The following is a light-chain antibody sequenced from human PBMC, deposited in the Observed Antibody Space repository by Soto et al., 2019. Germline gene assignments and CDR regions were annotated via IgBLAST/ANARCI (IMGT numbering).Light chain of an antibody. V-gene: IGKV3-20*01. CDR2: DAS. J-gene: IGKJ1*01. Sequence: IVLTQSPGTLSLSPGERATLSCRASQSVSSYLAWYQQKPGQAPRLLIYDASNRATGIPDRFSGSGSGTDFTLTISRLEPEDFAVYYCQQYGSSPWTFGQGTKVDIK. CDR1: QSVSSY. CDR3: QQYGSSPWT.